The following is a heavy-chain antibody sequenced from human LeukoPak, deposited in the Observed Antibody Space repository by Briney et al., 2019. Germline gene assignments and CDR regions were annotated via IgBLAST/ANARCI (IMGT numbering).Heavy chain of an antibody. CDR2: VNSDGSWT. Sequence: PGGSLRLSCAASGNYWMHWVRQAPGKGLVWVSHVNSDGSWTSYADSVKGRFTISKDNAKNTVYLQMNSLRAEDTAVYCCARFRTWGDKAFDYWGQGTLVTVSS. CDR1: GNYW. CDR3: ARFRTWGDKAFDY. V-gene: IGHV3-74*01. D-gene: IGHD2-21*02. J-gene: IGHJ4*02.